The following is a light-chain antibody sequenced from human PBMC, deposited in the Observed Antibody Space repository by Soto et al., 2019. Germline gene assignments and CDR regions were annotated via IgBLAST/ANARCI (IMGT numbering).Light chain of an antibody. CDR2: GAS. Sequence: EIVLTQSPGTLSLSPGERATLSCRASQSVSSSYLARYRQKRGQAPRLLIYGASSRATGIPDRISGSGSGTDFTLTISRLEPEDFAVYYCQQYGSSRWTFGQGTKVEIK. V-gene: IGKV3-20*01. CDR1: QSVSSSY. CDR3: QQYGSSRWT. J-gene: IGKJ1*01.